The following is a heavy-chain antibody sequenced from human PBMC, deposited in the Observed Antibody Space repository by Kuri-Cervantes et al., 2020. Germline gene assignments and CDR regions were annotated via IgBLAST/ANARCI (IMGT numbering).Heavy chain of an antibody. Sequence: GESLKISCAASGFSFSSYGMSWVRQAPGKGLEWVSYISSSGSTIYYADSVKGRFTISRDNAKNSLYLQMNSLRAEDTAVYYCARLNLLWLKLFDYWGQGTLVTVSS. CDR3: ARLNLLWLKLFDY. D-gene: IGHD5-18*01. CDR2: ISSSGSTI. J-gene: IGHJ4*02. V-gene: IGHV3-48*04. CDR1: GFSFSSYG.